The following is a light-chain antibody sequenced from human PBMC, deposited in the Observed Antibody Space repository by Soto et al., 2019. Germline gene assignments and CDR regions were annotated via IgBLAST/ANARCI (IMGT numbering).Light chain of an antibody. Sequence: DIQMTQSPATLSSSVGDRFTITCRASQSISSWLAWYQQKPGKAPTLLIYKASSLERGAPSMFSGSGSGTGFTLTISSLQPDDFATYYCQQYNSYPWTFGQGTKVEIK. J-gene: IGKJ1*01. V-gene: IGKV1-5*03. CDR2: KAS. CDR3: QQYNSYPWT. CDR1: QSISSW.